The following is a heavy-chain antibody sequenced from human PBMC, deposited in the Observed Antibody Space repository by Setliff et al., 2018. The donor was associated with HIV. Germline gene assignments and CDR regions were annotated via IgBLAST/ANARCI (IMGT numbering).Heavy chain of an antibody. CDR3: ARAYSSSWIFDY. Sequence: SETLSLTCTVSGGSVSSGSYYWSWIRQPPGKGLEWIGYIYYSGSTKHNPSLKSRVTISVDTSKNQFSLKLRSVTAADTAIYYCARAYSSSWIFDYWGQGTLVTVSS. CDR1: GGSVSSGSYY. D-gene: IGHD6-13*01. CDR2: IYYSGST. J-gene: IGHJ4*02. V-gene: IGHV4-61*01.